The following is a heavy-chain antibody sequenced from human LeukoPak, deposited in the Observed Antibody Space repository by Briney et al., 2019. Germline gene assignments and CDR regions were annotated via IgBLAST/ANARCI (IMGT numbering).Heavy chain of an antibody. D-gene: IGHD2-2*02. CDR3: AGDKYQLLYDYYYGMDV. CDR2: IYYSGST. CDR1: GGSISSYY. Sequence: PSETLSLTCTVSGGSISSYYWSWIRQPPGKGLEWIGYIYYSGSTNYNPSLKSRVTISVDTSKNQFSLKLSSVTAADTAVYYCAGDKYQLLYDYYYGMDVWGQGTTVTVSS. J-gene: IGHJ6*02. V-gene: IGHV4-59*01.